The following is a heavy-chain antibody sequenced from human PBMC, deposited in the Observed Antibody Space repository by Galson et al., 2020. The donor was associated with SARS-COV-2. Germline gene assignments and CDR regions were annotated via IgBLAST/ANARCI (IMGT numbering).Heavy chain of an antibody. CDR2: ISGSSSYK. D-gene: IGHD2-15*01. J-gene: IGHJ1*01. Sequence: GESLKISCAASGFSFSDFMMTWVRQAPGKGLEWVSFISGSSSYKYYGDSVKGRFIISRDNAKNLLYLQMNSLRVEDTAVYYCARTGLSCRGGNCCGAEYFHHWGQGSLVTVSS. CDR3: ARTGLSCRGGNCCGAEYFHH. V-gene: IGHV3-21*06. CDR1: GFSFSDFM.